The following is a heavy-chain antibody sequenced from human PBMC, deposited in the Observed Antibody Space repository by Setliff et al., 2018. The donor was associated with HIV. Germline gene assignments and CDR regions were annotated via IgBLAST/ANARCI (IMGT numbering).Heavy chain of an antibody. CDR2: ISGSGDST. CDR1: GFTFRTYA. V-gene: IGHV3-23*01. CDR3: ARGGGYSYPGFSYYYMDV. J-gene: IGHJ6*03. Sequence: PGGSLRLSCAASGFTFRTYAMTWVRQAPGKGLEWVSTISGSGDSTYFADSVKGRFTISRDNSKNTLYLQMNSLRAEDTAVYYCARGGGYSYPGFSYYYMDVWGKGTTVTVSS. D-gene: IGHD5-18*01.